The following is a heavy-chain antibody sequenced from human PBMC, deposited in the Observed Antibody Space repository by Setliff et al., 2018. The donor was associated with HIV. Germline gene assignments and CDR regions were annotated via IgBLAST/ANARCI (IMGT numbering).Heavy chain of an antibody. D-gene: IGHD1-26*01. J-gene: IGHJ5*02. CDR1: GDPIFIGGYY. CDR3: AKEGNSVDNWLDP. V-gene: IGHV4-31*03. Sequence: SETLSLTCTVSGDPIFIGGYYWSWIRQHPRGGLEWIGYIYHTGKTYYNPSLQSRIIMSLDMSQNQFSLKLSSVTAADTAVYYCAKEGNSVDNWLDPWGPGTLVTVSS. CDR2: IYHTGKT.